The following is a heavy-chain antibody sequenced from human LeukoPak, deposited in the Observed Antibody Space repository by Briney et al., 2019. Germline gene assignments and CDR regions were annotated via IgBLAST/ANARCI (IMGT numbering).Heavy chain of an antibody. D-gene: IGHD4-17*01. CDR3: ALPTVTTQLWDY. Sequence: PGGSLRLSCAASGFTFSDYYMTWIRQAPGEGLEWISYISSSGTTIYYADSVKGRFTISRDNSKNTLYLQMNSLRAEDTAVYYCALPTVTTQLWDYWGQGTLVTVSS. J-gene: IGHJ4*02. CDR2: ISSSGTTI. V-gene: IGHV3-11*01. CDR1: GFTFSDYY.